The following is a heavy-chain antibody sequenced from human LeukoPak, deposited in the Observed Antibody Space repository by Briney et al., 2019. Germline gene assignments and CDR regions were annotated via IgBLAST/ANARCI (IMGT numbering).Heavy chain of an antibody. CDR3: ARCSSSSVRLIDY. CDR1: GYSISSGYY. Sequence: SETLSLTCAVSGYSISSGYYWGWIRQPPGKGLEWIGSIYHSGSTYYNPSLKSRVTISVDTSKNQFSLKLSSVTAAGTAVYYCARCSSSSVRLIDYWGQGTLVTVSS. D-gene: IGHD6-6*01. V-gene: IGHV4-38-2*01. J-gene: IGHJ4*02. CDR2: IYHSGST.